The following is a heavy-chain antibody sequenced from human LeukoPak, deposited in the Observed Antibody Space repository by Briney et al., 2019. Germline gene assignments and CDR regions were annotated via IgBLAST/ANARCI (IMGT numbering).Heavy chain of an antibody. J-gene: IGHJ4*02. V-gene: IGHV3-7*03. D-gene: IGHD4-23*01. CDR1: GSIFSSDW. Sequence: GGSLRLSCAASGSIFSSDWMNWVRQAPGKGLEWVANIKQDGSEKYYVASMKGRFTISRDNAKNSLYLQMNSLRADDTAVYYCARGLRWPDFGGQGTLVTVSS. CDR3: ARGLRWPDF. CDR2: IKQDGSEK.